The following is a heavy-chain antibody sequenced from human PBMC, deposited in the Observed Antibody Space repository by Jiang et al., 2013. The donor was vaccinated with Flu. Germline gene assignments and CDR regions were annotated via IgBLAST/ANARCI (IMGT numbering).Heavy chain of an antibody. V-gene: IGHV1-18*01. J-gene: IGHJ4*02. D-gene: IGHD3-9*01. CDR1: GYTFTNYG. Sequence: GAEVKKPGASVKVSCKASGYTFTNYGISWVRQAPGHGLEWMGWISDYNRNTKYAQRLQGRVTVTTDTSTSTAYMELRSLRSDDTAVYYCARTKHILTGYYRGSYYFDYWAREPCHRLL. CDR3: ARTKHILTGYYRGSYYFDY. CDR2: ISDYNRNT.